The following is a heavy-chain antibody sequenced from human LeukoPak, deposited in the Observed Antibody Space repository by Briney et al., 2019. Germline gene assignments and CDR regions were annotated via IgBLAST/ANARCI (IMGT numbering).Heavy chain of an antibody. CDR1: GGSFSGYY. CDR3: ARPQGGTTYAFDI. J-gene: IGHJ3*02. V-gene: IGHV4-34*01. Sequence: PSETLSLTCAVYGGSFSGYYWSWIRQPPGKGLEWIGEINHSGSTNYNPSLKSRVTISVDTSKNQFSLKLSSVTAADTAVYYCARPQGGTTYAFDIWGQGTMVTVSS. CDR2: INHSGST. D-gene: IGHD1-7*01.